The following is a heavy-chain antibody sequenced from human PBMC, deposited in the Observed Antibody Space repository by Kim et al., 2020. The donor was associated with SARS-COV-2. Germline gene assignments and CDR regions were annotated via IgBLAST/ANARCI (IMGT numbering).Heavy chain of an antibody. D-gene: IGHD2-2*01. CDR1: GYTFTSYD. CDR3: ARAQNRRDQLLLFYYYYYMDV. J-gene: IGHJ6*03. CDR2: MNPNSGNT. V-gene: IGHV1-8*01. Sequence: ASVKVSCKASGYTFTSYDINWVRQATGQGLEWMGWMNPNSGNTGYAQKFQGRVTMTRNTSISTAYMELSSLRSEDTAVYYCARAQNRRDQLLLFYYYYYMDVWGKGTTVTVSS.